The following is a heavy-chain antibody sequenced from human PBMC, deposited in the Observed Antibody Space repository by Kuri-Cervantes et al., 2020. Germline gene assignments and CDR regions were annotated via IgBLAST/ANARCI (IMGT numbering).Heavy chain of an antibody. J-gene: IGHJ4*02. D-gene: IGHD3-10*01. V-gene: IGHV3-74*01. CDR2: MNSDGRTI. CDR3: ARDGYYGSGIDHSMFN. CDR1: GFSFSTDW. Sequence: GESLKISCAAYGFSFSTDWMHWVRQTPGKGLVWLARMNSDGRTINYADSVRGRFTISRDNAENMLYLQVNSLRAEDTAVYYCARDGYYGSGIDHSMFNWGQGTLVTVSS.